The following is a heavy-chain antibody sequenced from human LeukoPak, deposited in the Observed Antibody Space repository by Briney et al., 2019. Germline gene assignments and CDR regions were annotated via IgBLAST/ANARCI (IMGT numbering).Heavy chain of an antibody. J-gene: IGHJ4*02. D-gene: IGHD2-2*01. CDR2: ISGSGGST. CDR3: AKDEYCSSTSCYLPGL. V-gene: IGHV3-23*01. Sequence: GRSLRLSCAASGFTFSSYAMSWVRQAPGKGLEWVSAISGSGGSTYYADSVKGRFTISRDNSKNTLYLQMNSLRAEDTAVYYCAKDEYCSSTSCYLPGLWGQGTLVTVSS. CDR1: GFTFSSYA.